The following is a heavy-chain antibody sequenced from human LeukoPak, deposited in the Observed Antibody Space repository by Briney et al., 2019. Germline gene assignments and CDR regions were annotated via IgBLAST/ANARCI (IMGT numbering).Heavy chain of an antibody. CDR1: GGSFSGYS. V-gene: IGHV4-34*01. CDR2: INHSGST. D-gene: IGHD2-2*01. CDR3: ARLGGDIVVVPAANWFDP. Sequence: PSETLSLTCAVYGGSFSGYSWSWIRQPPGKGLEWIGEINHSGSTSYNPSLKSRVTISVDTSKNQFSLKLSSVTAADTAVYYCARLGGDIVVVPAANWFDPWGQGTLVTVSS. J-gene: IGHJ5*02.